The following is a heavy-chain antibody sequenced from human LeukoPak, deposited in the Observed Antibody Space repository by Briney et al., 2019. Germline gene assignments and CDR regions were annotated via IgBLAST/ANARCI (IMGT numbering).Heavy chain of an antibody. CDR2: IKKTGIET. V-gene: IGHV3-7*01. CDR3: ARENGYCSGSDCYSYFDS. CDR1: GFTFSHFW. Sequence: GGSLRLSCAASGFTFSHFWMSWVRQAPGKGLEWVAYIKKTGIETYYLDSVKGRFTITRDNNRNSLFLQMYSLRAEDTAVYFCARENGYCSGSDCYSYFDSWGQGTLVTVSS. J-gene: IGHJ4*02. D-gene: IGHD2-15*01.